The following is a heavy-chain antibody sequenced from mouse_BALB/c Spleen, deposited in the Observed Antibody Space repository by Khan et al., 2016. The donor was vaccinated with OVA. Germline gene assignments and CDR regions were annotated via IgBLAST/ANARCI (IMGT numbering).Heavy chain of an antibody. J-gene: IGHJ1*01. CDR1: GYTFTSYD. CDR3: ARLYYGSNRDWYFGV. CDR2: IFPGDDST. D-gene: IGHD1-1*01. Sequence: QVQLQQSGAELVKPGASVKLSCKASGYTFTSYDINWVRQRPEQGLEWIGWIFPGDDSTKYNEMFKGKATLTTDKSSSTADMRLSRMTSEDSAVYFCARLYYGSNRDWYFGVWGAGTTVTVSS. V-gene: IGHV1-85*01.